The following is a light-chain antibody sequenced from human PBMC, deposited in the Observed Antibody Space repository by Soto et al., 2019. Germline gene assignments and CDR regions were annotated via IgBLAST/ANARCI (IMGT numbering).Light chain of an antibody. V-gene: IGKV3-20*01. CDR1: HSVSSSY. J-gene: IGKJ1*01. Sequence: VVSLSPATLSLSKGERATLSCRASHSVSSSYLAWYQQQPGQAPRLLIYGASSSATGIPDRITGSGSGTDFTLTINRVEPEDFAVYFCQQYAGPPRTFGQGTKVDIK. CDR3: QQYAGPPRT. CDR2: GAS.